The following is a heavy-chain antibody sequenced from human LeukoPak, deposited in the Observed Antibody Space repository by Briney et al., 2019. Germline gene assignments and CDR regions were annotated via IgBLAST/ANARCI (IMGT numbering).Heavy chain of an antibody. Sequence: GGSLRLSCAASGFTFSSYSMNWVRQAPGKGLEWVSSISSSSSYIYYADSVKGRFTISRDNAKNSLYLQMNSLRADDTAVYYCARDAIVVVTAIRFYDDGGQGTLVTVSS. D-gene: IGHD2-21*02. V-gene: IGHV3-21*01. CDR2: ISSSSSYI. J-gene: IGHJ4*02. CDR1: GFTFSSYS. CDR3: ARDAIVVVTAIRFYDD.